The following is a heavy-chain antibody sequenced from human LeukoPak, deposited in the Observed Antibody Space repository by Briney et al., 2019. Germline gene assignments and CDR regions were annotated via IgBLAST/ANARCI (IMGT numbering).Heavy chain of an antibody. Sequence: SETLSLTCTVSGDSISGYYWSWIRQPPGKGLEWIGYIYYNGSTNYNPSLKSRVTISVDTSKNQFSLKLSSVTAADTAVYYCARVRRDGYPSWGQGTLVTVSS. CDR3: ARVRRDGYPS. CDR2: IYYNGST. V-gene: IGHV4-59*01. CDR1: GDSISGYY. D-gene: IGHD5-24*01. J-gene: IGHJ4*02.